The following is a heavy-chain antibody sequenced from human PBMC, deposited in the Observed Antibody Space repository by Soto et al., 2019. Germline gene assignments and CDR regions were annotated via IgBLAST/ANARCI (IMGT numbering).Heavy chain of an antibody. Sequence: GGSLRLSCAASGFTFSSYGMHWVRQSPGKGLEWVAVISYDGSNKYYADSVKGRFTISRDNSKNTLYLQMNSLRAEDTAVYYCAKVPHREQQLDDYWGQGTLVTVSS. CDR3: AKVPHREQQLDDY. CDR2: ISYDGSNK. CDR1: GFTFSSYG. V-gene: IGHV3-30*18. D-gene: IGHD6-13*01. J-gene: IGHJ4*02.